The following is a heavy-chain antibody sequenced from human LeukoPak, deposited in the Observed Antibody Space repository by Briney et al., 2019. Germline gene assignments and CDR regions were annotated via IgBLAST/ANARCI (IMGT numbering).Heavy chain of an antibody. D-gene: IGHD3-22*01. CDR2: ITPSGST. CDR1: GGSFSGYF. CDR3: ASSFYYDTRDY. J-gene: IGHJ4*02. Sequence: SETLSLTCVVYGGSFSGYFWSWIRQPPGKGLEWIGEITPSGSTNYSPSLKSRVSISIDTSKKKLSLRLTSVTAADSAVYYCASSFYYDTRDYWGQGTLVTVSS. V-gene: IGHV4-34*01.